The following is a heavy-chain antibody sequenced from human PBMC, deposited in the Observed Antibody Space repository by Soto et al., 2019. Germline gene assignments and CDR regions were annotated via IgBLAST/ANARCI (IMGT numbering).Heavy chain of an antibody. CDR2: TYYRSKWYN. CDR1: GDSASSNSVA. J-gene: IGHJ3*01. Sequence: TLSLTCVISGDSASSNSVAWNWIRQSPPRGLEWLGRTYYRSKWYNNYAVSVKSRITINPDTSKNQFSLQLNSVSPEDTAVYYCASLHSGASDSYDVWGQGTMVTVSS. CDR3: ASLHSGASDSYDV. V-gene: IGHV6-1*01. D-gene: IGHD2-15*01.